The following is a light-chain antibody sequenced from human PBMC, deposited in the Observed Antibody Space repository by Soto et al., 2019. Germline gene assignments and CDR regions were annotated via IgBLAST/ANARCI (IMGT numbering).Light chain of an antibody. CDR3: CTYAGHVPK. CDR2: EVD. V-gene: IGLV2-23*02. CDR1: YDL. J-gene: IGLJ2*01. Sequence: YDLVSWYQQHPGRAPKLLIYEVDKRPSGISVRFSGSKSGATASLTISGLLPEDEAVYFCCTYAGHVPKFGGGTK.